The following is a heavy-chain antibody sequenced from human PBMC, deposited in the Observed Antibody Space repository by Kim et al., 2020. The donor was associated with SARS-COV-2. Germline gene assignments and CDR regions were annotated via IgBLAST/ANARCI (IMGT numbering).Heavy chain of an antibody. CDR3: AREFSIAVAFPDY. V-gene: IGHV3-30*04. D-gene: IGHD6-19*01. CDR2: ISFDGSHA. CDR1: GFTFNTYA. J-gene: IGHJ4*02. Sequence: GGSLRLSCAASGFTFNTYAMHWVRQAPGKGLEWVAAISFDGSHAYYPDSVKGRFTVSRDNSKNTLYLQMNSLRPEDTAVYYCAREFSIAVAFPDYWGQGSLVTISS.